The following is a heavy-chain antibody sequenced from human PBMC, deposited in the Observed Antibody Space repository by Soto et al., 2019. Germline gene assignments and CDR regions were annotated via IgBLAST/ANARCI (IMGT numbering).Heavy chain of an antibody. V-gene: IGHV3-53*04. CDR1: GIPVSSNY. CDR2: LHSGGDT. CDR3: ARDGPYYYASRMDV. Sequence: EVQLVESGGGLVQPGGSLRLSCVASGIPVSSNYMTWVRQAPGKALEWVSVLHSGGDTYYANSVKGRFTISRHDSTNTLFLQMTSLTAEDTAVYYCARDGPYYYASRMDVWGQGTTVTVSS. D-gene: IGHD3-10*01. J-gene: IGHJ6*02.